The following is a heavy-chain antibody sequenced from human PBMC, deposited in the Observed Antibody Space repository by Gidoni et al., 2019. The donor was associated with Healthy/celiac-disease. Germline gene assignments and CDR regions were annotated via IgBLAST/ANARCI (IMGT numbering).Heavy chain of an antibody. V-gene: IGHV3-48*01. CDR1: GFTFSSYS. Sequence: EVQLVESGGGLVQPGGSLRLSCAASGFTFSSYSMNWVRQAPGKGLEWVSYISSSSSTIYYADSVKGRFTISRDNAKNSLYLQMNSLRAEDTAVYYCARAYSSGYYYYFDYWGQGTLVTVSS. CDR2: ISSSSSTI. J-gene: IGHJ4*02. CDR3: ARAYSSGYYYYFDY. D-gene: IGHD3-22*01.